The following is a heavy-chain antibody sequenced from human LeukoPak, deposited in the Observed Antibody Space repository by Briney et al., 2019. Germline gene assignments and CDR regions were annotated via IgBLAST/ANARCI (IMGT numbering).Heavy chain of an antibody. D-gene: IGHD6-13*01. Sequence: ASVKVSCKASGGTFSSYAIIWVRQAPGQGLEWMGRIIPILGIANYAQKFQGRVTITADKSTSTAYMELSSPRSEDTAVYYCARYPRPGIAAADYFDYWGQGTLVTVSS. CDR2: IIPILGIA. CDR3: ARYPRPGIAAADYFDY. V-gene: IGHV1-69*04. J-gene: IGHJ4*02. CDR1: GGTFSSYA.